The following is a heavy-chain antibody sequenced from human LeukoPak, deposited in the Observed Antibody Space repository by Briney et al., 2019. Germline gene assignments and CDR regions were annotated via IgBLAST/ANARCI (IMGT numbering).Heavy chain of an antibody. D-gene: IGHD3-10*01. V-gene: IGHV1-2*02. CDR2: INPNSGGT. CDR1: GYTFTGYY. J-gene: IGHJ4*02. CDR3: ARDPSGGSGSYLASPLDY. Sequence: GASVKVSCKASGYTFTGYYMHWVRQAPGQGLEWMGWINPNSGGTNYAQKFQGRVTMTRDTSINTAYMELSRLRSDDTAVYYRARDPSGGSGSYLASPLDYWGQGTLVTVSS.